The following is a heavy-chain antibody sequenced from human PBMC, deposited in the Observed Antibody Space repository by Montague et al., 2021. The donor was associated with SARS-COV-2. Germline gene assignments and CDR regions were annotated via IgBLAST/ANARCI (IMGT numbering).Heavy chain of an antibody. CDR1: GGSISSGGYC. D-gene: IGHD3-22*01. J-gene: IGHJ3*02. CDR2: IYYSGST. CDR3: ARARITMIVVVNAFDI. Sequence: TLSLTCIVSGGSISSGGYCWSWIRQHPGKGLEWIGYIYYSGSTYYNPSLKSRVTISVDTSKNQFSLKLSSVTATDTAVYYCARARITMIVVVNAFDIWGQGTMVTVSS. V-gene: IGHV4-31*03.